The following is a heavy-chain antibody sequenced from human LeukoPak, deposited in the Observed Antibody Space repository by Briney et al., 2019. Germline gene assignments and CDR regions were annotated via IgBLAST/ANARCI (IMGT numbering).Heavy chain of an antibody. J-gene: IGHJ6*03. D-gene: IGHD3-10*01. CDR1: GGSISSSSYY. Sequence: SETLSLTCTVSGGSISSSSYYWGWIRQPPGKGLEWIGSIYYSGITYYNPSLKSRVTISVDTSKNQFSLKLSSVTAADTAVYYCARQSKTYGSGSYHPYYYYYYYMDVWGKGTTVTISS. CDR2: IYYSGIT. V-gene: IGHV4-39*01. CDR3: ARQSKTYGSGSYHPYYYYYYYMDV.